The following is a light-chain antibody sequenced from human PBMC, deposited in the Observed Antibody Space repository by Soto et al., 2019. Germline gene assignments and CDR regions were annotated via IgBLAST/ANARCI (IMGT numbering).Light chain of an antibody. CDR2: EVS. J-gene: IGLJ2*01. CDR3: SSYTSSGTLMV. CDR1: SSDVGGYNY. Sequence: QSALTQPASVSGSPGQSITISCTGTSSDVGGYNYVSWYQQYPGKAPKLMIYEVSNRPSGVSNRFSGSKSGNTASLTISGLQAEDEADYYCSSYTSSGTLMVFGGGTKLTVL. V-gene: IGLV2-14*01.